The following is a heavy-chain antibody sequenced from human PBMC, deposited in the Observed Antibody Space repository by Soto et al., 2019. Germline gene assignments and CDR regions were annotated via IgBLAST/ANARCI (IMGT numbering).Heavy chain of an antibody. CDR3: ARYSFIVVVRFDY. Sequence: SETLSLTCTVSGGSISSGGYYWSWIRQHPGKGLEWIGYIYYSGSTYYNPSLKSRVTISVDTSKNQFSLKLSSVTAADTAVYYCARYSFIVVVRFDYWGQGTLVTVSS. CDR2: IYYSGST. V-gene: IGHV4-31*03. CDR1: GGSISSGGYY. D-gene: IGHD3-22*01. J-gene: IGHJ4*02.